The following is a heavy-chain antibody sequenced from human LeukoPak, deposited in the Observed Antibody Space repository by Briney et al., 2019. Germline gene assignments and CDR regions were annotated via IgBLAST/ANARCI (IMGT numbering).Heavy chain of an antibody. CDR2: IYHSGST. V-gene: IGHV4-38-2*02. CDR3: AQDTTTGDLNW. CDR1: GYSISNGYF. J-gene: IGHJ4*02. Sequence: SETLSLTCTVSGYSISNGYFWVWIRQPPGKGLEWIGSIYHSGSTYYNPSLKSRLSISVDTSKNQFSLKLSSVTAADTAVYYCAQDTTTGDLNWWGQGTPVTVSS. D-gene: IGHD7-27*01.